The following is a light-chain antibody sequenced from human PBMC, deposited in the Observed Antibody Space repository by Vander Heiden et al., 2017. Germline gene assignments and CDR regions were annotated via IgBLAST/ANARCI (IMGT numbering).Light chain of an antibody. CDR1: QGISSH. CDR2: GAS. V-gene: IGKV1-8*01. J-gene: IGKJ4*01. Sequence: AILMTQSPSSFSASTGDRVTITCRASQGISSHLAWYQQKPGKAPKLLIYGASTLQRGVPSRFSGSGSGTDFTVTISFLQSEDFATYYCQQYYSYPVTFGEGTKVEIK. CDR3: QQYYSYPVT.